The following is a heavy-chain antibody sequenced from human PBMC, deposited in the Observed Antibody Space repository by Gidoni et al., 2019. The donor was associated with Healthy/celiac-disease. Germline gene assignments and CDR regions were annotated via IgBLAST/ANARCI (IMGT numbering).Heavy chain of an antibody. CDR2: ISGSGGST. V-gene: IGHV3-23*01. Sequence: EVQLLESGGGLVQPGGSLRLSCAASGFPFSSYAMSWVRQAQGKGLEGGSAISGSGGSTYYADSVKGRFTISRDNSKSTLYLQMNSLRAEDTAVYYCAKDDRYSGYVRVLGYWGQGTLVTVSS. CDR1: GFPFSSYA. CDR3: AKDDRYSGYVRVLGY. J-gene: IGHJ4*02. D-gene: IGHD5-12*01.